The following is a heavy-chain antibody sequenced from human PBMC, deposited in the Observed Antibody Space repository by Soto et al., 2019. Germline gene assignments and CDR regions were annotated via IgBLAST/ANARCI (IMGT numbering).Heavy chain of an antibody. CDR2: ISSSGTTM. V-gene: IGHV3-11*01. J-gene: IGHJ4*02. CDR1: GFRFSDHY. Sequence: PGGSLRLSCAASGFRFSDHYMTWIRQAPGKGPEWVSKISSSGTTMYYADSVKGRFTVSRDNAQNSLYLQMNGLRAEDTAVYYCAGDPYYYGSAFWGQGTLVTVSS. CDR3: AGDPYYYGSAF. D-gene: IGHD3-10*01.